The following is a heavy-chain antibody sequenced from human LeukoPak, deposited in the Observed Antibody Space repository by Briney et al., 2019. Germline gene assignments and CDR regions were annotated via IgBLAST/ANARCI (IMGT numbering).Heavy chain of an antibody. CDR1: GGSISSGSYY. V-gene: IGHV4-61*02. Sequence: SQTLSLTCTVSGGSISSGSYYWSWIRQPAGKGLEWIGRIYTSGSTNYNPSLKSRVTISVDTSKNQFSLKLSSVTAADTAVYYCARARYDYVWGSYRYDYYYYYMDVWGKGTTVTISS. CDR3: ARARYDYVWGSYRYDYYYYYMDV. CDR2: IYTSGST. J-gene: IGHJ6*03. D-gene: IGHD3-16*02.